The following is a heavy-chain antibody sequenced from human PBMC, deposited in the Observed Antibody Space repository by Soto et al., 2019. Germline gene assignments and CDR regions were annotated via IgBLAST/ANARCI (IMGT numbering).Heavy chain of an antibody. CDR2: ISYDGSNK. CDR1: GFTFSSYG. D-gene: IGHD2-2*01. CDR3: AKDKDCSSISCQRPLYYYYGMDV. Sequence: PWGSLRLSCAASGFTFSSYGMHWVRQAPGKGLEWVAVISYDGSNKYYADSVKGRFTISRDNSKNTLYLQMNSLRAEDTAVYYCAKDKDCSSISCQRPLYYYYGMDVWGQGTTDTVSS. V-gene: IGHV3-30*18. J-gene: IGHJ6*02.